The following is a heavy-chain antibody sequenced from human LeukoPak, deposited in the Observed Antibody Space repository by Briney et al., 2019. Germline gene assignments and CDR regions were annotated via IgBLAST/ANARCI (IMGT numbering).Heavy chain of an antibody. J-gene: IGHJ4*02. Sequence: GSVKVSCKASGYTFTSYDINWVRQATGQGLAWMGWMNPNSGNTGYAQKFQGRVTMTRNTSISTAYMELSSLRSEDTAVYYCARFTTTVTTDYWGQGTLVTVSS. V-gene: IGHV1-8*01. D-gene: IGHD4-17*01. CDR2: MNPNSGNT. CDR3: ARFTTTVTTDY. CDR1: GYTFTSYD.